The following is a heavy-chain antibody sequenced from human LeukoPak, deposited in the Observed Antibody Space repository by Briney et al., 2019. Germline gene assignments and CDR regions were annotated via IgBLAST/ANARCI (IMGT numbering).Heavy chain of an antibody. CDR1: GGSISSYY. J-gene: IGHJ5*02. Sequence: SETLSLTCTVSGGSISSYYWSWIRQPPGKGLEWIGYIYYSGSTNYNPSLKSRVTISVDTSKNQFSLKLSSVTAADTAVYYCARATGRGSGSYYSWFDPWGQGTLVTVSS. CDR3: ARATGRGSGSYYSWFDP. D-gene: IGHD3-10*01. V-gene: IGHV4-59*01. CDR2: IYYSGST.